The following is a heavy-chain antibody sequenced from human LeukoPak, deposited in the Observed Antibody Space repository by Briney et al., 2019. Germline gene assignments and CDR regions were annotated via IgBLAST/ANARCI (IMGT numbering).Heavy chain of an antibody. CDR2: VYYSGGT. D-gene: IGHD5-18*01. CDR3: ARCGYSYGTGYHFDY. V-gene: IGHV4-59*01. CDR1: GGSISNYY. Sequence: SETLSLTCTVSGGSISNYYWSWIRQPPGKGLEWIGYVYYSGGTYYNSALKSRVTISVDTSKKQFSLNLSSVTAADTAVYYCARCGYSYGTGYHFDYWGQGTLVTVSS. J-gene: IGHJ4*02.